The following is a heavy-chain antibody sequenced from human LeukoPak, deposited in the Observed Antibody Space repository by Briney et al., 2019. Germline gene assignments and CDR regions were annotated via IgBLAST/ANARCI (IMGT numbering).Heavy chain of an antibody. CDR1: GFTFSSYC. J-gene: IGHJ3*02. Sequence: GSLRLSCAASGFTFSSYCMIWVRQAPGKGLEWVSSISSRSNYIYYADSVKGRFTISRDNAKNSLYLQMNSLRAEDTAVYYCARGGLDDDGDYPDAFDIWGPGTMVTVSS. CDR3: ARGGLDDDGDYPDAFDI. CDR2: ISSRSNYI. D-gene: IGHD4-17*01. V-gene: IGHV3-21*06.